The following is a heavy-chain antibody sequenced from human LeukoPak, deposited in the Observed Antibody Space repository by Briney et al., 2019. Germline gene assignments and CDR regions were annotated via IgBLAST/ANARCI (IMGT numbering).Heavy chain of an antibody. J-gene: IGHJ4*02. Sequence: SETLSLTCTVSGYSISSGYYWGWIRQPPGKGLEWIGSIYHSGSTYYNPSLKSRVTISVDTSKNQFSLKLSSVTAADTAVYYCARVKYYDSSGYYYRRGYYFDYWGQGTLVTVSS. V-gene: IGHV4-38-2*02. CDR1: GYSISSGYY. CDR3: ARVKYYDSSGYYYRRGYYFDY. CDR2: IYHSGST. D-gene: IGHD3-22*01.